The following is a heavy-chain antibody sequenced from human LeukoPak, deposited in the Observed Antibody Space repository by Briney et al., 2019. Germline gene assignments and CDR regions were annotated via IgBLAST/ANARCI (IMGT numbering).Heavy chain of an antibody. D-gene: IGHD5-18*01. CDR2: INPSGGST. J-gene: IGHJ3*02. CDR3: ATSGYTYGALDI. Sequence: GASVKVSCKASGYTFTSYFMHWVRQAPGQGLEWMGIINPSGGSTSYAQKFQGWATMTRDTSISTAYMELARLRSDDTAMYYCATSGYTYGALDIWGQGTMVTVSS. V-gene: IGHV1-46*01. CDR1: GYTFTSYF.